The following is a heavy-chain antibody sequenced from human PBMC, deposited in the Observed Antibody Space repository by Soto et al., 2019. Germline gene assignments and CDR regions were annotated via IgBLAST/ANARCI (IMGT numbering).Heavy chain of an antibody. D-gene: IGHD5-12*01. CDR2: ISYDGSNK. Sequence: QVQLVESGGGGVQPGMSLRLSCAASGFTFSSYGMHWVRQAPGKGLEWVAVISYDGSNKYYADSVKGRFTISRDNSKNTLYLQMNSLRAEDTAVYYCAKDHGRDGYNYVDYWGQGTLVTVSS. J-gene: IGHJ4*02. CDR1: GFTFSSYG. V-gene: IGHV3-30*18. CDR3: AKDHGRDGYNYVDY.